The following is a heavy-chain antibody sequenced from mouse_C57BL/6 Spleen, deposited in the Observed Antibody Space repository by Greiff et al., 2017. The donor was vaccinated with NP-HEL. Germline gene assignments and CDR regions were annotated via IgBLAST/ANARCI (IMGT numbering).Heavy chain of an antibody. CDR2: IYPGSGST. Sequence: QVQLQQPGAELVKPGASVKMSCKASGYTFTSYWITWVKQRPGQGLEWIGDIYPGSGSTNYNEKFKSKATLTVDTSSSTAYMQLSSLTSEDSAVYDCARRSSGPAWFAYWGQGTLVTVSA. CDR1: GYTFTSYW. D-gene: IGHD3-2*02. V-gene: IGHV1-55*01. J-gene: IGHJ3*01. CDR3: ARRSSGPAWFAY.